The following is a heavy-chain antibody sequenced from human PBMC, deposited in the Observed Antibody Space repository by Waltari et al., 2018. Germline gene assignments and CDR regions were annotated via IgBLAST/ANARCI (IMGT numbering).Heavy chain of an antibody. Sequence: VHLVESGGGLAQPGGSLRLSCTGSGFTFSSYEFSWVRQAPGKGLEWISYSRSSGSATYYADSVKGRFTVSRDNDKKSVDLQMNSLRVEDMGTYYGASLGGDFLDYWGQGTLVTVSS. J-gene: IGHJ4*02. CDR1: GFTFSSYE. D-gene: IGHD3-16*01. CDR3: ASLGGDFLDY. V-gene: IGHV3-48*03. CDR2: SRSSGSAT.